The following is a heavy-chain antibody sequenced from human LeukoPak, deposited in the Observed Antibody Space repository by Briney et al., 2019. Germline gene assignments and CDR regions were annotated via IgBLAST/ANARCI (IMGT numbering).Heavy chain of an antibody. CDR2: INHSGST. V-gene: IGHV4-34*01. CDR1: GGSFSGYY. Sequence: SSETLSLTCAVYGGSFSGYYWSWIRQPPGKGLEWIGEINHSGSTNYNPSLKSRVTISVDTSKNQFSLKLSSVTAADTAVYYCARGSRRLQFDYWGQGTLVTVSS. J-gene: IGHJ4*02. D-gene: IGHD5-24*01. CDR3: ARGSRRLQFDY.